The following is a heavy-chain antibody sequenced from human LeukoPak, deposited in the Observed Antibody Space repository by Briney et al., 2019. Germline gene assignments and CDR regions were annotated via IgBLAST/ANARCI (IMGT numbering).Heavy chain of an antibody. Sequence: SETLSLTCTVSGGSISSSSYYWCWIRQPPGKGLEWIGSIYYSGSTYYNPSLKSRVTISVDTSKNQFSLKLSSVTAADTAVYYCARPPYDFWSGYYPAFDIWGQGTMVTVSS. CDR3: ARPPYDFWSGYYPAFDI. V-gene: IGHV4-39*01. J-gene: IGHJ3*02. CDR2: IYYSGST. D-gene: IGHD3-3*01. CDR1: GGSISSSSYY.